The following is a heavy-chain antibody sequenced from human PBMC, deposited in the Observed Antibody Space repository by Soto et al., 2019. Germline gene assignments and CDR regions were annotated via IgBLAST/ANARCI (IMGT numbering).Heavy chain of an antibody. D-gene: IGHD3-22*01. CDR2: IYHSGST. CDR3: ARDANFYDSSGYHPYLDF. J-gene: IGHJ4*02. V-gene: IGHV4-4*02. Sequence: PSYSLYLTRAVYGGSMNSNHWGSWVSQSPGKGLEWFGEIYHSGSTNYNPSLKSRVTISVDKSKNQFSLKLTSVTAADTAVYYCARDANFYDSSGYHPYLDFWGPGTQVTVSS. CDR1: GGSMNSNHW.